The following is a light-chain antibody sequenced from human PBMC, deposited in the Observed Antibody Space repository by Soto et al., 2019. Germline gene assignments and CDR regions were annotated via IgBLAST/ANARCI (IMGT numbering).Light chain of an antibody. J-gene: IGKJ4*01. Sequence: EIHMTQSPNTLSASVGDRFTITCRASQTIKNYLNWYEQKPGRSPKCLIYGVASLQSWVSSRFSGGGSGTDYTLTISKMQPKDFATYYCQQIYDSPPTFGGATKVEIK. CDR1: QTIKNY. CDR3: QQIYDSPPT. CDR2: GVA. V-gene: IGKV1-39*01.